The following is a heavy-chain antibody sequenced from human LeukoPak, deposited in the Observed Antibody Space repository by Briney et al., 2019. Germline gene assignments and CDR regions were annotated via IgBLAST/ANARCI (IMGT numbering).Heavy chain of an antibody. J-gene: IGHJ4*02. CDR3: AKGKAGTIPPIHY. Sequence: PGGSLRLSCAASGFTFSSYGMHWVRQAPGKGLEWVAFIWSDGSNKYYADSVKGRFTISRDNSKNTLYLQMNSLRAEDTAVYYCAKGKAGTIPPIHYWGQGTLVTVSS. CDR1: GFTFSSYG. D-gene: IGHD6-13*01. CDR2: IWSDGSNK. V-gene: IGHV3-30*02.